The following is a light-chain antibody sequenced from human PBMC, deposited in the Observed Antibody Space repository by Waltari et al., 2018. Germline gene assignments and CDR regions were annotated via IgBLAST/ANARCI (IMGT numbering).Light chain of an antibody. J-gene: IGLJ2*01. Sequence: SFELTQPPSLSVSPGQTARITCSGDALSKKYAHWHQQRPGLAPVLVIYKATERPSGIPERFSGSSSGTTVTLTISGVQAEDEADYYCQSADSSGSVVFGGGTKLTVL. V-gene: IGLV3-25*03. CDR3: QSADSSGSVV. CDR2: KAT. CDR1: ALSKKY.